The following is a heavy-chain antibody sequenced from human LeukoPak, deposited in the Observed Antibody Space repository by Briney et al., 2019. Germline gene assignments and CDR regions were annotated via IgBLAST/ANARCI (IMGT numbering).Heavy chain of an antibody. D-gene: IGHD5-12*01. CDR3: VRDGGASGYDLLDY. J-gene: IGHJ4*02. CDR1: GFTFSNYW. V-gene: IGHV3-7*01. CDR2: INQDGSEE. Sequence: GGSLRLSCAASGFTFSNYWMSWIRQAPGKGLEWVAHINQDGSEEHYMDSVKARSIISRDNAKNSLSLQMDSLRAEDTAVYYCVRDGGASGYDLLDYWGQGTLVIVSS.